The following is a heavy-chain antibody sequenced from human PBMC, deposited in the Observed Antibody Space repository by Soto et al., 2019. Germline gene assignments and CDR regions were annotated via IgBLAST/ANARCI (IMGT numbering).Heavy chain of an antibody. V-gene: IGHV3-7*05. J-gene: IGHJ4*02. CDR1: GFTFRSYW. CDR3: ARDIVDTAIDY. CDR2: IKQDGSEK. D-gene: IGHD5-18*01. Sequence: EVQLVESGGGLVQPGGSLRLSCAASGFTFRSYWMSWVRQAPGKGLEWVANIKQDGSEKYYVDSVKGRFTISRDNAKNSLYLQMNSLRAEDTAVYYCARDIVDTAIDYWGQGTLVTVSS.